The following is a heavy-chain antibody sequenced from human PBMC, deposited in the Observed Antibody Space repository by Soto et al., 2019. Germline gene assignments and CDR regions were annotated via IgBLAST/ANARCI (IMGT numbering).Heavy chain of an antibody. CDR2: IIPIFGTA. Sequence: GASVKVSCKASGGTFSSYAISWVRQAPGQGLEWMGGIIPIFGTANYAQKFQGRVTITADESTSTAYMELSSLRSEDTAVYYCARRASGSSWPYYYYGMDVWGQGTTVTVSS. J-gene: IGHJ6*02. CDR1: GGTFSSYA. V-gene: IGHV1-69*13. D-gene: IGHD6-13*01. CDR3: ARRASGSSWPYYYYGMDV.